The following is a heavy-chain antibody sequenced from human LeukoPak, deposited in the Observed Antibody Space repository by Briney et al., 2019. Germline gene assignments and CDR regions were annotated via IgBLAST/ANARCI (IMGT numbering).Heavy chain of an antibody. Sequence: GGSLRLSCAASGFTFSSYAMSWVRQAPGKGLEWVSAISGSGGSTYYADSVKGRFTISRDNSKNTLYLQMNSLRAEDAAVYYCAKGYSGYDLHFDYWGQGTLVTVSS. CDR1: GFTFSSYA. J-gene: IGHJ4*02. CDR2: ISGSGGST. D-gene: IGHD5-12*01. CDR3: AKGYSGYDLHFDY. V-gene: IGHV3-23*01.